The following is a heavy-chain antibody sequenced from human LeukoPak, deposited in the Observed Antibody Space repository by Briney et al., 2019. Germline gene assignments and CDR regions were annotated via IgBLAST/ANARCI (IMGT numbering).Heavy chain of an antibody. Sequence: ASVKVSCKASGYTFTSYGIAWVRQAPGQGLQWMGWISANNGDTSYSPKLQGRVTMPTDTSTNTAHMELRSLTSDDTAVYYCARDPPGLTLGSPGDYWGQGTLVIVSS. D-gene: IGHD3-16*01. CDR1: GYTFTSYG. CDR3: ARDPPGLTLGSPGDY. CDR2: ISANNGDT. V-gene: IGHV1-18*01. J-gene: IGHJ4*02.